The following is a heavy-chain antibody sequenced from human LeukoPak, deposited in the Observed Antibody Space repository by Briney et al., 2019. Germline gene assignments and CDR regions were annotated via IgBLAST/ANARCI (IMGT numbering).Heavy chain of an antibody. V-gene: IGHV1-69*04. CDR1: GGTFSSYA. CDR2: IIPILGIA. CDR3: ARASESSGWYRGVGWFDP. J-gene: IGHJ5*02. Sequence: SVKVSCKASGGTFSSYAISWVRQAPGQGLEWMGRIIPILGIANYAQKFQGRVTITADKSTSTAYMELSSPRSEDTAVYYCARASESSGWYRGVGWFDPWGQGTLVTVSS. D-gene: IGHD6-19*01.